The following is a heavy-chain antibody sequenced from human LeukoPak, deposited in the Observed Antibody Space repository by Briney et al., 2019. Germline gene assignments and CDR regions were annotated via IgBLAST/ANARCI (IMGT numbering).Heavy chain of an antibody. CDR3: ARAISSYDFWSGYYTSEDTSLDS. V-gene: IGHV4-34*01. Sequence: PSETLSLTCAVYGGSFSGYYWSWIRQPPGKGLEWIGEINHSGSTNYNPSLKSRVTISVDTSKNQFSLKLSSVTAADTAVYYCARAISSYDFWSGYYTSEDTSLDSWGQGTLVTVSS. CDR2: INHSGST. CDR1: GGSFSGYY. J-gene: IGHJ5*01. D-gene: IGHD3-3*01.